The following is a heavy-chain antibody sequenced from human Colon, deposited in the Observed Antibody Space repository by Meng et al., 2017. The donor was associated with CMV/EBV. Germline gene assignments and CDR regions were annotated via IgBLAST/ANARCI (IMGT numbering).Heavy chain of an antibody. V-gene: IGHV1-3*01. CDR1: GYTFTSYA. D-gene: IGHD4-11*01. J-gene: IGHJ4*02. CDR2: INAGNGNT. CDR3: ARDNSNWSTDF. Sequence: QVQLLQSGTEVKKPGASVKVSCKASGYTFTSYAMHWVRQAPGQRLEWMGWINAGNGNTKYSQKFQGRVTMTTDTSTNTAYMELRSLRSDDTAVYYCARDNSNWSTDFWGQGTLVTVSS.